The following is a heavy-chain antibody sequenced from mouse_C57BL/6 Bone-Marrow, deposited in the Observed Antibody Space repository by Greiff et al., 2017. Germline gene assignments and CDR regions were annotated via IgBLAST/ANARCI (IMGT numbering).Heavy chain of an antibody. CDR3: ARLLSPFAY. CDR2: IKPYNGGT. Sequence: EVQLQQSGPVLVKPGASVKMSCKASGYTFTDYYMNWVKQSHGKSLEWIGVIKPYNGGTSYNQKFKGKATLTVDKSSSTAYMELNSLTTEDSAVYYCARLLSPFAYWGQGTLVTVSA. D-gene: IGHD2-1*01. CDR1: GYTFTDYY. V-gene: IGHV1-19*01. J-gene: IGHJ3*01.